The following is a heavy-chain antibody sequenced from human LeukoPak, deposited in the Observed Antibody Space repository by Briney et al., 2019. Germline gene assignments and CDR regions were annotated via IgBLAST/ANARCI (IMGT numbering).Heavy chain of an antibody. CDR1: GYTFTNYG. D-gene: IGHD4-17*01. Sequence: ASVKVSCKASGYTFTNYGITWVRRAPGQGLEWMGWISASYGNTYYAQKLQGRVTMTTDTSTNTVYMELGSLRSDDTAVYYRARERPTDNAFDVWGQGTTVTVSS. V-gene: IGHV1-18*01. CDR2: ISASYGNT. CDR3: ARERPTDNAFDV. J-gene: IGHJ3*01.